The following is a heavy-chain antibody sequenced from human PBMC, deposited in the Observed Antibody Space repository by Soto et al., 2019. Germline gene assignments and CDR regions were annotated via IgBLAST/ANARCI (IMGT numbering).Heavy chain of an antibody. V-gene: IGHV3-33*01. J-gene: IGHJ3*02. CDR2: IWYDGSKK. Sequence: GGSLRLSCAASGFTFSSYGMHWIRQAPGKGLEWVAVIWYDGSKKYYVDSVKGRFTISRDNSKNTLYLQMNSLRAEDTAVYYCARFRAYYGDSGAFDIWGQGTMVTVSS. D-gene: IGHD4-17*01. CDR1: GFTFSSYG. CDR3: ARFRAYYGDSGAFDI.